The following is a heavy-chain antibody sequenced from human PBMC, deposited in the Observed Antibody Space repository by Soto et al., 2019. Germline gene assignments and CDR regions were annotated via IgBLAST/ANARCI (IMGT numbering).Heavy chain of an antibody. D-gene: IGHD3-16*01. CDR1: GFKFSNYA. J-gene: IGHJ4*02. CDR2: SATGGGT. CDR3: AKDRRAGGNSAFYFDF. Sequence: PGGALRLSCADSGFKFSNYAMSGVRQAPGKGLEWVSLSATGGGTYYADSVKGRFTISRDNSHNTLYLQVHSLTAEDTAVYYCAKDRRAGGNSAFYFDFWGQGAQVTVSS. V-gene: IGHV3-23*01.